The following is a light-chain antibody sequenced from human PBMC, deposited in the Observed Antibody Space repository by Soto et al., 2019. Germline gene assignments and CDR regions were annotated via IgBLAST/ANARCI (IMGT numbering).Light chain of an antibody. V-gene: IGKV3-15*01. CDR3: QQYKNWPPRAWT. CDR1: QSVSSN. CDR2: GAS. J-gene: IGKJ1*01. Sequence: EIVMTQSPATLSVSPGERATLSCRASQSVSSNLAWYQQKPGQAPRLLIYGASTRATGIPARFSGRGSGTEFTLTISSLQSEDFAVYFCQQYKNWPPRAWTFGQGTKVEIK.